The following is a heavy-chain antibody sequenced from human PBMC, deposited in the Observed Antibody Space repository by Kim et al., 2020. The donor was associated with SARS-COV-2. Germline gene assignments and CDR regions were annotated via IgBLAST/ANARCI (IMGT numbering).Heavy chain of an antibody. CDR1: GFTFSSYD. Sequence: GGSLRLSCSASGFTFSSYDMHWVRQATGKGLEWVSAIGTAGDTYYPGSVKGRFTISRENAKNSLYLQMNILRAGDTAVYYCARAPPRLWGFVDWGQGTLVTFSS. J-gene: IGHJ4*02. CDR2: IGTAGDT. CDR3: ARAPPRLWGFVD. D-gene: IGHD3-16*01. V-gene: IGHV3-13*01.